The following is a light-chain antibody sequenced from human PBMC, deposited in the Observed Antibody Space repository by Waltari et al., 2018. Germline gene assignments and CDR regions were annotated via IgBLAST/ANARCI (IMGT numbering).Light chain of an antibody. CDR2: DAS. V-gene: IGKV3-20*01. J-gene: IGKJ4*01. CDR1: QSVSSRY. CDR3: QQCGGSPPT. Sequence: EIVLTHSPAILSFSPGDGATLSCRASQSVSSRYLAWYQQKPGQAPRLLIYDASSRATGLPDRLSGRGSGTDFPLTSSSLEPEDFVVYYCQQCGGSPPTFGGGTKVEIE.